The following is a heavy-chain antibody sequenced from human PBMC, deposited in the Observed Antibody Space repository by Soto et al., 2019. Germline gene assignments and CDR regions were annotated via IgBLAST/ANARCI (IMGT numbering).Heavy chain of an antibody. D-gene: IGHD6-13*01. J-gene: IGHJ4*02. Sequence: VSVNASCKESGYSFNSYYMHWVRQATGQGLEWMGIINPSGGSTSYAQKFQGRVTMTRDTSTSTVYMELSSLRSEDTAVYYYARQYSSSWYDKNYFDYWGQGTLVTVSS. CDR2: INPSGGST. V-gene: IGHV1-46*02. CDR1: GYSFNSYY. CDR3: ARQYSSSWYDKNYFDY.